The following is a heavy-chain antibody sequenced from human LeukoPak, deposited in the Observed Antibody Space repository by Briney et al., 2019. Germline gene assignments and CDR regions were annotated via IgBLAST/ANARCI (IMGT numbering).Heavy chain of an antibody. CDR2: INSGGAT. CDR3: ASGGWLRFRAFDI. J-gene: IGHJ3*02. Sequence: GGSLRLSCAASGFTVSNNYMSWVRQAPGKGLEWVSVINSGGATYYADSVKGRFTISRDNSKNTLYLQMNSLRAEDTAVYYCASGGWLRFRAFDIWGQGTMVTVSS. V-gene: IGHV3-66*01. D-gene: IGHD5-12*01. CDR1: GFTVSNNY.